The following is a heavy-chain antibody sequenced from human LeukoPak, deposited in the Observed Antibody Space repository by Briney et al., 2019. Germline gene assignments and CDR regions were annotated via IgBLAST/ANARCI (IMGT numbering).Heavy chain of an antibody. D-gene: IGHD3-10*01. Sequence: GRSLRLSCTASGFTFGDYAMSWVRQAPGKGLEWVGFIRSKAYGGTTEYAASVKGRFTISRDDSKSIAYLQMNSLKTEDTAVYYCTRDRSWFGGLHSPYYYYYYMDVWGKGTTVTVSS. CDR3: TRDRSWFGGLHSPYYYYYYMDV. CDR1: GFTFGDYA. J-gene: IGHJ6*03. CDR2: IRSKAYGGTT. V-gene: IGHV3-49*04.